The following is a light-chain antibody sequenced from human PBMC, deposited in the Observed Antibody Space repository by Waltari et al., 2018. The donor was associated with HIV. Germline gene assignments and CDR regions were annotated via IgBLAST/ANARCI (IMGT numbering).Light chain of an antibody. Sequence: EIVLTQSPGTLSLSPGERATLFCRASQTVSSNYLAWYQQKPGQAPRLLIYGASSRAIGIPDRFSGSGSGTDFTLTINRLEPEDFAVYYCQQYGSSPTFGPGTKVDIK. J-gene: IGKJ3*01. V-gene: IGKV3-20*01. CDR3: QQYGSSPT. CDR1: QTVSSNY. CDR2: GAS.